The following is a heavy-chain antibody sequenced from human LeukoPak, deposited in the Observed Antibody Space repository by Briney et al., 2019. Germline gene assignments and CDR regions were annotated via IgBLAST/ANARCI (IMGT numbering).Heavy chain of an antibody. CDR2: ISAYNGNT. V-gene: IGHV1-18*01. D-gene: IGHD6-13*01. CDR1: GYTFTSYG. Sequence: GASVKVSCKASGYTFTSYGISWVRQAPGQGLEWMGWISAYNGNTNYAQKLQGRVTMTTDTSTSTAYMELRSLRSDDTAVYYCARDEQDSSSWYARWFDPWGQGTLVTVSS. J-gene: IGHJ5*02. CDR3: ARDEQDSSSWYARWFDP.